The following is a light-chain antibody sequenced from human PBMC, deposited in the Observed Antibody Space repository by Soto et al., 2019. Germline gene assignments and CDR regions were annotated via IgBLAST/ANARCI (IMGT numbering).Light chain of an antibody. Sequence: DIVMTQSPDSLAVSLAERATINCKSSQRVLYSSNNKNYLAWYQQRPGQPPNLLIYWASTRESGVPDRFSGSGSGTDFTLTISSLQAEDVAVYYCQQYYSSPHTFGQGTKLEIK. J-gene: IGKJ2*01. V-gene: IGKV4-1*01. CDR2: WAS. CDR1: QRVLYSSNNKNY. CDR3: QQYYSSPHT.